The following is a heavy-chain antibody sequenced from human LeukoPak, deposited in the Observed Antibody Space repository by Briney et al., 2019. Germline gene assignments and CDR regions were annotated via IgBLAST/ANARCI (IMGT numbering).Heavy chain of an antibody. D-gene: IGHD6-19*01. V-gene: IGHV3-74*01. CDR3: ATKQWLAPPPDS. Sequence: GGSLRLSCAASGFTFSKYWMLWVRHAPGKGLEGVSRINTDGTVTTYADSVKGRFTVSGDNADNTMFLQMNSVRDEDTAVYYCATKQWLAPPPDSWGQGTPVTVSS. CDR1: GFTFSKYW. CDR2: INTDGTVT. J-gene: IGHJ4*02.